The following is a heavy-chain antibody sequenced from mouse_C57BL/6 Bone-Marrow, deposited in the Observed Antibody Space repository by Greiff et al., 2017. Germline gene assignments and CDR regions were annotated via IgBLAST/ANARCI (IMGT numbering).Heavy chain of an antibody. D-gene: IGHD1-1*01. Sequence: EVQGVESGEGLVKPGGSLKLSCAASGFTFSSYAMSWVRQTPEKRLEWVAYISSGGDYIYYADTVKGRFTISRDNARNTRYLQMSSLKSEDTAMYYCTRDHHGSSYDYAMDYWGQGTSVTVSS. J-gene: IGHJ4*01. CDR3: TRDHHGSSYDYAMDY. CDR1: GFTFSSYA. CDR2: ISSGGDYI. V-gene: IGHV5-9-1*02.